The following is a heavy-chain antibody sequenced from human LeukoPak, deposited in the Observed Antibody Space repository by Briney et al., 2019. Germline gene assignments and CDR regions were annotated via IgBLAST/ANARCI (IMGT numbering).Heavy chain of an antibody. CDR1: GGSISSYY. CDR2: IYYSGST. J-gene: IGHJ6*03. CDR3: ARATDHSSSWYLSGYYYMDV. Sequence: SETLSLTCTVSGGSISSYYWSWIRQPPGKVLEWIGYIYYSGSTNYNPSLKSRVTISVDTSKNQFSLKLSSVTAADTAVYYCARATDHSSSWYLSGYYYMDVWGKGTTVTVSS. D-gene: IGHD6-13*01. V-gene: IGHV4-59*01.